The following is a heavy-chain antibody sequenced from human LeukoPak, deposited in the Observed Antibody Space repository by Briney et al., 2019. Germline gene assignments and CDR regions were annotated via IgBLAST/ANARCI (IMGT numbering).Heavy chain of an antibody. D-gene: IGHD4-23*01. CDR2: IYHSGST. V-gene: IGHV4-38-2*02. CDR3: AREDYGGKDDAFDI. Sequence: SETLSLTCTVSGYSISSGYYWGWIRQPPGKGLEWIGSIYHSGSTYYNPSLKSRVTISVDTSKNQFSLKLSSVTAADTAVYYCAREDYGGKDDAFDIWGQGTMVTVSS. CDR1: GYSISSGYY. J-gene: IGHJ3*02.